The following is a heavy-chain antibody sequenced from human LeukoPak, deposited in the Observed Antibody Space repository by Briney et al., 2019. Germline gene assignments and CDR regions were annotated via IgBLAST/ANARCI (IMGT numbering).Heavy chain of an antibody. CDR1: GYSISSGYY. V-gene: IGHV4-38-2*02. CDR2: IYHSGST. CDR3: ARDGSVLAVATDY. Sequence: PSETPSLTCTVSGYSISSGYYWGWIRQPPGKGLEWIGSIYHSGSTYDNPSLKSRVSMSVDTSTNQFSLELTSVTAADTAVYYCARDGSVLAVATDYWGQGTLVTVSS. J-gene: IGHJ4*02. D-gene: IGHD6-19*01.